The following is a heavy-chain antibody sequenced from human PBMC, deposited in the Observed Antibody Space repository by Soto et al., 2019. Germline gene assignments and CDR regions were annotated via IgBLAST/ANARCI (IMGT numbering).Heavy chain of an antibody. CDR2: INHSGST. J-gene: IGHJ5*02. D-gene: IGHD3-9*01. Sequence: QVQLQQWGAGLLKPSETLSLTCAVYGGSFSGYYWSWIRQPPGKGLEWIGEINHSGSTNYNPSLKRRVTISVDTSKNQFSLKLSSVTAADTAVYYCARGRKRNYDILPGSLGFDPWGQGTLVTVSS. CDR1: GGSFSGYY. V-gene: IGHV4-34*01. CDR3: ARGRKRNYDILPGSLGFDP.